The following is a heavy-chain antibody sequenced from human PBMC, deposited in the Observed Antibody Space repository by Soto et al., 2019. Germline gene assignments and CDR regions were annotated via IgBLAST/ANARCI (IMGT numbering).Heavy chain of an antibody. D-gene: IGHD2-21*01. CDR1: GFTVSDYS. Sequence: GGSLRLSCTASGFTVSDYSVNWVRQAPGKGLEWISYISSTGDLIFYADSVKGRFTIARDIAKNSLYLQMDSLRDEDSAVYYCATWAIAVGGEGFWGQGALVTVSS. CDR2: ISSTGDLI. CDR3: ATWAIAVGGEGF. V-gene: IGHV3-48*02. J-gene: IGHJ4*02.